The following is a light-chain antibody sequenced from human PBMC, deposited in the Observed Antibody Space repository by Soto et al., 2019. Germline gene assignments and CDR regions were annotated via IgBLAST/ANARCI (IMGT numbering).Light chain of an antibody. Sequence: QSVLTQPPSASGTPGQRVTISCSGSSSNIGRDFVYWYQQVPGTAPKPLIYSDNQRYSGVPDRFSGCKSGTSASLTISGLRSEDEADYYCASWDDNLSGVVFGGGTKLTVL. CDR1: SSNIGRDF. J-gene: IGLJ2*01. V-gene: IGLV1-47*02. CDR3: ASWDDNLSGVV. CDR2: SDN.